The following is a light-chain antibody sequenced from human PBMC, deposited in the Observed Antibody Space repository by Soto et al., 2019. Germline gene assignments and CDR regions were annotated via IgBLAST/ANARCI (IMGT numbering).Light chain of an antibody. CDR3: LQDYNYPYT. J-gene: IGKJ2*01. CDR2: AAS. V-gene: IGKV1-6*01. Sequence: AIQMTQSPSSLSASVGDRVTITCRASQGIRNDLGWYQQKPGKAPKLLIYAASSLQSGVPSRFSGSGSGTDFTLTIXXXXXXDXATYYCLQDYNYPYTFGQGTKLEIK. CDR1: QGIRND.